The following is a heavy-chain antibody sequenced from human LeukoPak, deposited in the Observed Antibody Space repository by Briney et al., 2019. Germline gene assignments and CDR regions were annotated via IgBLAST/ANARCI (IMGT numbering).Heavy chain of an antibody. CDR1: GFTFSSYS. V-gene: IGHV3-21*01. CDR3: ARDRTYGTGSYSFDY. Sequence: GGSLRLSCAASGFTFSSYSMNWVRQAPGKGLEWVSSISSSSSYIYYADSVKGRFTISRDNAKNSLYLQMNSLRAEDTAVYYCARDRTYGTGSYSFDYWGQGTLVTVSS. D-gene: IGHD3-10*01. J-gene: IGHJ4*02. CDR2: ISSSSSYI.